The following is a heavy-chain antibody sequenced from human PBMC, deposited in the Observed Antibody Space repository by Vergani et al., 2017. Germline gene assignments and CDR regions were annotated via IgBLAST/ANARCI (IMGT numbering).Heavy chain of an antibody. V-gene: IGHV3-23*01. CDR2: ISGSGGST. CDR3: ARAITIPYTPKRNWFDP. Sequence: EVQLLESGGGLVQPGGSLRLSCAASGFTFSSYAMSWVRQAPGKGLEWVSAISGSGGSTYYADSVKGRFTISRDNSKNTLYLQMNSLRAEDTAVYYCARAITIPYTPKRNWFDPWGQGTLVTVSS. CDR1: GFTFSSYA. J-gene: IGHJ5*02. D-gene: IGHD3-3*01.